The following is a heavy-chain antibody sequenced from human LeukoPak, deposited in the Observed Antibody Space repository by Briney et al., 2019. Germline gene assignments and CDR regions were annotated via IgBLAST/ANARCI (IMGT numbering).Heavy chain of an antibody. J-gene: IGHJ4*02. Sequence: SETLSLTCAVSGGSITITKWWSWVRQPPGKGLEWIGEIYHGGTTNFNPSLKSRVTILLDKSKNQFSLKLTSVTAADTAIYYCARYQTGTMFAVWGQGTLVTISS. V-gene: IGHV4-4*02. CDR1: GGSITITKW. D-gene: IGHD1/OR15-1a*01. CDR3: ARYQTGTMFAV. CDR2: IYHGGTT.